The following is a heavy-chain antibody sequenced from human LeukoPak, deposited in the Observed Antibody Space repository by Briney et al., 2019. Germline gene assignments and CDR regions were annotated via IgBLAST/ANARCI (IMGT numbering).Heavy chain of an antibody. J-gene: IGHJ2*01. CDR1: GFTFSSYA. CDR3: AKALRVGAVDIWYFDL. V-gene: IGHV3-23*01. CDR2: ISGSGGST. Sequence: GGSLRLSCAASGFTFSSYAMSWVRQAPGKGLEWVSAISGSGGSTYYADSVKGRFTISRDNSKNTLYLQMNSLRAEDTAVYYCAKALRVGAVDIWYFDLWGRGTLVTVSS. D-gene: IGHD5-12*01.